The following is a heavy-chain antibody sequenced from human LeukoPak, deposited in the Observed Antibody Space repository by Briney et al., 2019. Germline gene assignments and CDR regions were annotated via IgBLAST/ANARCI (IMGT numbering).Heavy chain of an antibody. V-gene: IGHV1-2*02. CDR1: GYTVTGYY. CDR3: ARGSGNYDFWSGRDYYYYMDV. CDR2: INPNSGGT. D-gene: IGHD3-3*01. J-gene: IGHJ6*03. Sequence: GASVKVCCKASGYTVTGYYMHWVRQAPGQGLEWMGWINPNSGGTNYAQKFQGRVTMTRDTSISTAYMELSRLRSDDTAVYYYARGSGNYDFWSGRDYYYYMDVWGKGTTVTVSS.